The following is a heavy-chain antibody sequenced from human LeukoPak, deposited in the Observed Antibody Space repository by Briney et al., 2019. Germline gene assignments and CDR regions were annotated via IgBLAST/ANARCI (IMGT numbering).Heavy chain of an antibody. CDR1: GFTLSSYW. J-gene: IGHJ4*02. CDR2: IKQDGSEK. D-gene: IGHD3-9*01. CDR3: ARDYPNVLRYFD. V-gene: IGHV3-7*01. Sequence: PGGSLRLSCAASGFTLSSYWMSWVRQAPGKGLEWVANIKQDGSEKYYVDSVKGRFTISRDNAKNSLYLQMNSLRAEDTAVYYCARDYPNVLRYFDWGQGTLVTVSS.